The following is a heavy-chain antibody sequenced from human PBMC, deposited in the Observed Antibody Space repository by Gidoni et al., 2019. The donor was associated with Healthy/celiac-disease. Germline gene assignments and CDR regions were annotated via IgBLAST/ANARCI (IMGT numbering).Heavy chain of an antibody. Sequence: EVQLVESGGGLVQPGGSLRLSWSASGFTFSSYAMHWVRQSPGKGLEYVSAISSNGGSTYYADSVKGRFTISRDNSKNTLYLQMISLRAEDTAVYYCVKRGSERSGVGYFDYWGQGTLVTVSS. CDR3: VKRGSERSGVGYFDY. CDR1: GFTFSSYA. J-gene: IGHJ4*02. D-gene: IGHD6-19*01. V-gene: IGHV3-64D*06. CDR2: ISSNGGST.